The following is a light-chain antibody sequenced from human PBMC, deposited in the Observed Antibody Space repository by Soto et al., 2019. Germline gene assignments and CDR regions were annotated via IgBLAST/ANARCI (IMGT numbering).Light chain of an antibody. Sequence: DIQLTQSPSFLSASVGDRVTITCRASQGISSSLAWYQQKPGKTPKLLISSASTLQSGVPSRFSGSGSGTEFTLTISSQQPEDFATYYCQQHNSYPLTFGGGTKVEIK. CDR1: QGISSS. CDR2: SAS. J-gene: IGKJ4*01. V-gene: IGKV1-9*01. CDR3: QQHNSYPLT.